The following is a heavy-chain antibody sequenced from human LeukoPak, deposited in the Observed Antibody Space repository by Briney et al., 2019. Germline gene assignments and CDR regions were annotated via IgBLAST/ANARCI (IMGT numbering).Heavy chain of an antibody. J-gene: IGHJ5*02. D-gene: IGHD3/OR15-3a*01. V-gene: IGHV3-53*05. Sequence: PGGSLRLSCAASGFNVSSNYMSWVRQAPGKGLGWVSVIYSGGSTYYADSVKGRFTISRDNSKNTLYLQMNSLRAEDTSVYCCAKDGLGGYNWFDPWGQGTLVTVSS. CDR3: AKDGLGGYNWFDP. CDR1: GFNVSSNY. CDR2: IYSGGST.